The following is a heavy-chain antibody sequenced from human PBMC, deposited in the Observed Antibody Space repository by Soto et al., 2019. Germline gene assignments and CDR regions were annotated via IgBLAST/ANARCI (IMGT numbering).Heavy chain of an antibody. D-gene: IGHD2-2*01. CDR1: GFTFSSYS. CDR2: ISSSSSTI. CDR3: ARPSGSCSSTSCKGGDAFDI. Sequence: GGSLRLSCAASGFTFSSYSMNWVRQAPGKGLEWISYISSSSSTIFYADSVKGRFTISRDNAKNSLYLQMNSLRAEDTAVYYWARPSGSCSSTSCKGGDAFDIWGQGTMVTVSS. J-gene: IGHJ3*02. V-gene: IGHV3-48*01.